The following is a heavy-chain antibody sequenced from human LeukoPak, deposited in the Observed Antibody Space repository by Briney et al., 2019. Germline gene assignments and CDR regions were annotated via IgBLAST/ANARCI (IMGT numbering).Heavy chain of an antibody. D-gene: IGHD2-15*01. CDR3: ARDDIPVI. CDR2: IYSDGRT. Sequence: GGSLRLSCAASGFSVSDYYMNWVRQAPGKGLGWVSFIYSDGRTYYADSVKGRFTISRDNSRNTLYLQMNSLRVEDTAVYYCARDDIPVIWGQGTLVTVSS. CDR1: GFSVSDYY. J-gene: IGHJ4*02. V-gene: IGHV3-53*01.